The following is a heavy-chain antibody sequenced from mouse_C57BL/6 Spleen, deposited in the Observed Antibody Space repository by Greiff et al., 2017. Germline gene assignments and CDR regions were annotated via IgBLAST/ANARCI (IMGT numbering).Heavy chain of an antibody. CDR2: ISGGGGNT. Sequence: EVQRVESGGGLVKPGGSLKLSCAASGFTFSSYTMSWVRQTPEKRLEWVATISGGGGNTYYPDSVKGRFTISRDNAKNTLYLQMSSLRSEDTALYYCARPQLLWFAYWGQGTLVTVSA. D-gene: IGHD2-1*01. CDR3: ARPQLLWFAY. V-gene: IGHV5-9*01. J-gene: IGHJ3*01. CDR1: GFTFSSYT.